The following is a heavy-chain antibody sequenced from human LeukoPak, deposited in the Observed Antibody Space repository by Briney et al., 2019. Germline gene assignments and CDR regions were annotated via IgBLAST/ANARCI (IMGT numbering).Heavy chain of an antibody. CDR2: IIPIFGTA. CDR3: AREMGTTRFDP. CDR1: GGTFSGYA. D-gene: IGHD1-7*01. Sequence: GSSVKVSCKASGGTFSGYAISWVRQAPGQGLEWMGGIIPIFGTANYAQKFQGRVTITADESTSTAYMELSSLRSEDTAVYYCAREMGTTRFDPWGQGTLVTVSS. V-gene: IGHV1-69*01. J-gene: IGHJ5*02.